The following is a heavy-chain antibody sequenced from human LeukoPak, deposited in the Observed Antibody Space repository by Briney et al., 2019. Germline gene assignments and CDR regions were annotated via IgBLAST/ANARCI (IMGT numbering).Heavy chain of an antibody. D-gene: IGHD3-3*01. J-gene: IGHJ5*02. V-gene: IGHV3-7*01. CDR3: ARDAYDDASES. CDR2: LSPDGNDK. CDR1: GFTFSDYW. Sequence: GGPVRHSCTGSGFTFSDYWMLWAREAPGKGLEGVANLSPDGNDKYYADSVNGRFTISKDNAKTLVYLQMNSLRGGDSAVDYCARDAYDDASESWGQGTLVTDSS.